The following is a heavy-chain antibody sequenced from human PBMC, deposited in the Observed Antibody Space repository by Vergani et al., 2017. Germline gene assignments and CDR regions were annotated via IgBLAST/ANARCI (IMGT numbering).Heavy chain of an antibody. Sequence: QVLLVQSGAEVKKPGASVRVSCKTSGYTFTNYYIHWVRLAPGQGLEWMGIINPSGGSTTYAQQFQGRLTMTRDTSTITVYMDLSNLVSSDTAAYYCARPHGDILPRGPRCLDFWGQGTLVTVSS. V-gene: IGHV1-46*03. CDR3: ARPHGDILPRGPRCLDF. CDR1: GYTFTNYY. J-gene: IGHJ4*02. D-gene: IGHD1-1*01. CDR2: INPSGGST.